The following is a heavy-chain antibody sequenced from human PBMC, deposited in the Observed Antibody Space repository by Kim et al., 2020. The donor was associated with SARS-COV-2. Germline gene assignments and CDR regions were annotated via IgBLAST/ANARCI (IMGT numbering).Heavy chain of an antibody. CDR1: RFTFSKYW. CDR2: IDSDGSST. V-gene: IGHV3-74*01. J-gene: IGHJ6*02. D-gene: IGHD3-3*01. CDR3: ARGGFFRDNWYDGVDV. Sequence: GGSLRLSCAASRFTFSKYWMHWVRQDPEKGLVWVSRIDSDGSSTSYADSVKGRFTISRDNTKNTLYLQMNSLRVEDTGVYYCARGGFFRDNWYDGVDVWGQGTTVAVSS.